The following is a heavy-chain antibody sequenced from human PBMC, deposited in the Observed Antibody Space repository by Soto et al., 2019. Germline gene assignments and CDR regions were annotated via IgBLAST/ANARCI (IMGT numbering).Heavy chain of an antibody. J-gene: IGHJ4*02. CDR3: ARGILGSVTANDH. CDR1: GFTFSNYW. CDR2: IIGDGLYT. V-gene: IGHV3-74*03. Sequence: VQLVESGGGLVEPGGSLILSCAASGFTFSNYWMVWVRQAPRKGLVWVSRIIGDGLYTTYADSVKGRFTISRDNAKNTVHLQMNSLRVEDTAVYYCARGILGSVTANDHWAQGTLVTVSS. D-gene: IGHD3-10*01.